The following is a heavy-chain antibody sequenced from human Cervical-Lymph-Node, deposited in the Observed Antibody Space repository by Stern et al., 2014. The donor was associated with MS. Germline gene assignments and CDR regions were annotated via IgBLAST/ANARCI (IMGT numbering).Heavy chain of an antibody. V-gene: IGHV4-31*03. CDR1: GGSISSVGYY. J-gene: IGHJ4*02. Sequence: QVKLQESGPGLVKPSQTLSLTCTVSGGSISSVGYYWTWIRQPPGKGLEWIGYSYHSGSTYYNPSLKSRASISVDTSKNQFSLKVTSVTAADTALYYCARSDRLWGSIDYWGQGTLVTVSS. CDR2: SYHSGST. D-gene: IGHD3-16*01. CDR3: ARSDRLWGSIDY.